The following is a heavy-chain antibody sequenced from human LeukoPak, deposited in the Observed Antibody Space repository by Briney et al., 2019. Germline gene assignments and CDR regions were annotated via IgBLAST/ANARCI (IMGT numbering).Heavy chain of an antibody. J-gene: IGHJ6*03. CDR2: INHSGST. D-gene: IGHD1-26*01. CDR1: GGSFSGYY. V-gene: IGHV4-34*01. Sequence: SETLSLTCAVYGGSFSGYYWSWIRQPPGKGREWIGEINHSGSTNYKPSRKSGFTISVDTSKNQFSLKLSSVPAAATAVYYCPRHPPALRQNRGSYRVYYYSYSMDVWGKGTTVPIS. CDR3: PRHPPALRQNRGSYRVYYYSYSMDV.